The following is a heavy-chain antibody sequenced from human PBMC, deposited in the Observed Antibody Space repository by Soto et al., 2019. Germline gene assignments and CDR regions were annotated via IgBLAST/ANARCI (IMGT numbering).Heavy chain of an antibody. J-gene: IGHJ3*02. Sequence: QVQLVESGGGVVQPGRSLRLSCAASGFTLSSYAMHWVRQAPGKGLEWVAIIWYNGVNKYYADYVKGRFTISRDNSKNTMYLQMNSLRAEDTAGYYCARDVDIGGLDIWCQGAMGIVPP. CDR1: GFTLSSYA. CDR3: ARDVDIGGLDI. CDR2: IWYNGVNK. D-gene: IGHD5-12*01. V-gene: IGHV3-33*01.